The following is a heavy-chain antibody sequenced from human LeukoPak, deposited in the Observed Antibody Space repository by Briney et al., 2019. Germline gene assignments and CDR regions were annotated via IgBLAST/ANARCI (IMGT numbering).Heavy chain of an antibody. CDR2: ISSGSTTL. CDR3: ARDPQGRGGYSYGSYYYYYGMDV. V-gene: IGHV3-48*01. J-gene: IGHJ6*02. D-gene: IGHD5-18*01. Sequence: GGPLRLSCAASGFIFSSYSMSWVRQAPGQGLEWVSYISSGSTTLYYTDSVKGRFTISRDNAKNSLYLQMNSLRAEDTAVYYCARDPQGRGGYSYGSYYYYYGMDVWGQGTTVTVSS. CDR1: GFIFSSYS.